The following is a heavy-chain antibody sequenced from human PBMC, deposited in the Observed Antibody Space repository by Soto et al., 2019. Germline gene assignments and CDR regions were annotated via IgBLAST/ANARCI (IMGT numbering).Heavy chain of an antibody. CDR3: AKDRAYYDSSGYYYD. J-gene: IGHJ4*02. D-gene: IGHD3-22*01. CDR2: ISGCGGST. Sequence: EVQLLESGGGLVQPGGSLRLSCAASGFTFSSYAMSWVRQAPGKGLEWVSAISGCGGSTYYADSVKGRFTISRDNSKNTLYLQMNSLRAEDTAVYYCAKDRAYYDSSGYYYDWGQGTLVTVSS. V-gene: IGHV3-23*01. CDR1: GFTFSSYA.